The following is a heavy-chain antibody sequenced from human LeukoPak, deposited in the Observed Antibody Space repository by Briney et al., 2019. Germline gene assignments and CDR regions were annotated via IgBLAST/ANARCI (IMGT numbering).Heavy chain of an antibody. D-gene: IGHD6-13*01. V-gene: IGHV3-7*01. Sequence: GGSLRLSCAASGFTSSSYWMSWVRQAPGKGLEWVANIKQDGSEKYYVDSVKGRFTISRDNAKNSLYLQMNSLRAEDTAVYYCARLSGSWYYYYYGMDVWGQGTTVTVSS. J-gene: IGHJ6*02. CDR1: GFTSSSYW. CDR2: IKQDGSEK. CDR3: ARLSGSWYYYYYGMDV.